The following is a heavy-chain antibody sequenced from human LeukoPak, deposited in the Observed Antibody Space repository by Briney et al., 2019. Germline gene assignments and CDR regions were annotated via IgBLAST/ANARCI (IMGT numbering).Heavy chain of an antibody. V-gene: IGHV5-51*01. D-gene: IGHD6-13*01. Sequence: GESLKISCKGSGYSFTSYWIGWVRQMPGKGLEWMGIIYPGDSDTRYSPSFQGQVTISADKSISTAYLQWSSLKASDTAMYYCARSLGAAAHYYYYYMDVWGKGTTVTVSS. CDR2: IYPGDSDT. CDR1: GYSFTSYW. J-gene: IGHJ6*03. CDR3: ARSLGAAAHYYYYYMDV.